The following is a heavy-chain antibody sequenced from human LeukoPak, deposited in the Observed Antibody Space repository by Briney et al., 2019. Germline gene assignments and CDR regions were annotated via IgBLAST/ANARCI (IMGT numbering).Heavy chain of an antibody. CDR3: AREEYCSSTSCYNKGWGRPNWFDP. CDR2: ISAYNGNT. V-gene: IGHV1-18*01. Sequence: WASVKVSCKASGYTFTSFGISWVRQAPGQGLEWMGWISAYNGNTNYAQKLQGRVTMTTDTSTSTAYMELRSLRSDDTAVYYCAREEYCSSTSCYNKGWGRPNWFDPWGQGTLVTVSS. D-gene: IGHD2-2*02. J-gene: IGHJ5*02. CDR1: GYTFTSFG.